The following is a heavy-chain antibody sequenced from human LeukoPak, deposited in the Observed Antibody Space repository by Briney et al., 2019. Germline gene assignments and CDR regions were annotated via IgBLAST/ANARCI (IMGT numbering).Heavy chain of an antibody. CDR2: MYYSGST. D-gene: IGHD6-6*01. CDR3: ARATRAARHFDY. CDR1: GGSISSSSYY. Sequence: SETLSLTCTVSGGSISSSSYYWGWIRQPPGKGLEWIGIMYYSGSTYNNPSLKSRVTISVDTSKNQFSLKLSSVTAADTAVYYCARATRAARHFDYWGQGTLVTVSS. J-gene: IGHJ4*02. V-gene: IGHV4-39*07.